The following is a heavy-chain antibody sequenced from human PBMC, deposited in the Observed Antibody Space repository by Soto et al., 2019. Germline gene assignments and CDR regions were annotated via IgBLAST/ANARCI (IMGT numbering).Heavy chain of an antibody. Sequence: SETLSLTCTVSGDSIRSYYWSWIRQPPGKRLEWIGYIFYSGTSDYNPSLKGRVTMSVDTSKSQFSVNLSSVTAADAAVYYCARDTRRSNGMDVWGQGTTVTVSS. CDR3: ARDTRRSNGMDV. CDR2: IFYSGTS. J-gene: IGHJ6*02. CDR1: GDSIRSYY. V-gene: IGHV4-59*01.